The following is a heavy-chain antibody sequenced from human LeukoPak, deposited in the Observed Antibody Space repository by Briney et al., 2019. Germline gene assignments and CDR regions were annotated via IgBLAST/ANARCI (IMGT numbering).Heavy chain of an antibody. Sequence: GASVKVSCKASGYTFTGYYMHWVRQAPGQGLEWMGRINPNSGGTNYAQKFQGRVTMTRDTSISTAYMELSRLRSDDTAVYCCARLPPRGRLRYYFDYWGQGTLVTVSS. D-gene: IGHD5-18*01. CDR3: ARLPPRGRLRYYFDY. J-gene: IGHJ4*02. CDR1: GYTFTGYY. V-gene: IGHV1-2*06. CDR2: INPNSGGT.